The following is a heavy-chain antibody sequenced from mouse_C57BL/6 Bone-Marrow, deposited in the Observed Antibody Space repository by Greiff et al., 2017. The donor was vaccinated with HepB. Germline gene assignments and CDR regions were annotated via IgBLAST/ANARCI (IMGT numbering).Heavy chain of an antibody. CDR2: IDPETGGT. Sequence: QVQLQQSGAELVRPGASVTLSCKASGYTFTDYEMHWVKQTPVHGLEWIGAIDPETGGTAYNQKFRGKAILTADKSSSTAYMELRSLTSEDSAVYYCTRKVNGYDGRAYAMDYWGQGTSVTVSS. V-gene: IGHV1-15*01. CDR3: TRKVNGYDGRAYAMDY. J-gene: IGHJ4*01. D-gene: IGHD2-2*01. CDR1: GYTFTDYE.